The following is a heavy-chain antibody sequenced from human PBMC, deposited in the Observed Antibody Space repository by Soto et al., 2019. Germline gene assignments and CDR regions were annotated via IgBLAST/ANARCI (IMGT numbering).Heavy chain of an antibody. J-gene: IGHJ4*02. D-gene: IGHD6-6*01. V-gene: IGHV4-39*01. Sequence: SETLSLTFTVSDGSISSSSHYWGWIRQPPGKGLECIGNIYYDGNTYYNPSLKSRVTISLDTSKNQFSLRLNSVTAADTAVYYCARSSITPRLFMYPFDYWGQGTLVTVSS. CDR3: ARSSITPRLFMYPFDY. CDR2: IYYDGNT. CDR1: DGSISSSSHY.